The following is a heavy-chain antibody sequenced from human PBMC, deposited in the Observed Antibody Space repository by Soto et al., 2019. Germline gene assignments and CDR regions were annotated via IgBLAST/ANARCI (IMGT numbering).Heavy chain of an antibody. CDR1: GYSFINYW. J-gene: IGHJ6*02. CDR2: INPGNSET. CDR3: ARHIRSSLAGNYHYGMDV. V-gene: IGHV5-51*01. D-gene: IGHD6-13*01. Sequence: GEPLKISCKASGYSFINYWIGWVRQMPGKGLEWMAIINPGNSETRYSPAFQGQVTISADKSVTTTYLQWDSLKASDSAMYYCARHIRSSLAGNYHYGMDVWGQGTTVTV.